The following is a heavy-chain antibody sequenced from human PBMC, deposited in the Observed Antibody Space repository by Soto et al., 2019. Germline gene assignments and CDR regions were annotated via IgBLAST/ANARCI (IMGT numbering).Heavy chain of an antibody. CDR3: YSMDV. V-gene: IGHV1-58*01. Sequence: ASVKVSCKASGITFRRTAVQWMRQARGQRLEWIGRIVVGTGSTAYAQIVQERIAITRDMSTNTAYMELSGLRPEDTAIYYYYSMDVWGQGTTVTVSS. CDR1: GITFRRTA. CDR2: IVVGTGST. J-gene: IGHJ6*02.